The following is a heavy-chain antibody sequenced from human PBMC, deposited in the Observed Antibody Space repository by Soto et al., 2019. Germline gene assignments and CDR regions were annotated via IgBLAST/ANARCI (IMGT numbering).Heavy chain of an antibody. CDR2: ISGSGGSA. CDR3: AKDFKISGGHYGSLNYYYGMDV. J-gene: IGHJ6*02. V-gene: IGHV3-23*01. D-gene: IGHD3-10*01. CDR1: GFTFRSYA. Sequence: GGSLRLSCLASGFTFRSYAMTWVRQGPGRGLEWVSAISGSGGSAFSADSVKGRFTISRDNSKNTLFLQMNSLRAEDTAVYYCAKDFKISGGHYGSLNYYYGMDVWGQGTTVTVSS.